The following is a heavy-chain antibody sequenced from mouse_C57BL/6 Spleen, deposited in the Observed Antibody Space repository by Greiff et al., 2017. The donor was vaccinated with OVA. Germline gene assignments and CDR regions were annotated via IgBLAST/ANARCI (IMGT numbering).Heavy chain of an antibody. CDR1: GFSLTSYG. V-gene: IGHV2-2*01. D-gene: IGHD1-1*01. Sequence: VKLMESGPGLVQPSQSLSITCTVSGFSLTSYGVHWVRQSPGKGLEWLGVIWSGGSTDYNAAFISRLSISKDNSKSQVFFKMNSLQADDTAIYYCARLITTVYYAMDYWGQGTSVTVSS. CDR2: IWSGGST. J-gene: IGHJ4*01. CDR3: ARLITTVYYAMDY.